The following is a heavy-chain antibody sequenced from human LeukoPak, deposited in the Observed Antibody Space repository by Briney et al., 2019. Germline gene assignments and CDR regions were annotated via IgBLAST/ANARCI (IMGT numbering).Heavy chain of an antibody. CDR3: AREMTGGYFDF. D-gene: IGHD3-10*01. Sequence: GESLKISCEGTGFIFTNHWIGWVPQMPGKGLEWMGIINPRDSDTRYSPAIQGQATFSVDKSISTAYLQWTSLKASDTAIYYCAREMTGGYFDFLGQGTLVTVSS. CDR2: INPRDSDT. J-gene: IGHJ4*02. V-gene: IGHV5-51*01. CDR1: GFIFTNHW.